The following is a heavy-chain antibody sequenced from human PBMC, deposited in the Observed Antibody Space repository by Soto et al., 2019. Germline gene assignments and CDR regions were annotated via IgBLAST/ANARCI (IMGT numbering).Heavy chain of an antibody. Sequence: QVQLVQSGAEVKKPGSSVKVSCKASGGTFSSYAISWVRQAPGQGLEWMGGIIPIFGTANYAQKFQGRVTSTTDESTSTAYMELSSLRSEDTAVYYCARSIVVVPAAYWYFDLWGRGTLVTVSS. CDR3: ARSIVVVPAAYWYFDL. J-gene: IGHJ2*01. V-gene: IGHV1-69*01. CDR1: GGTFSSYA. D-gene: IGHD2-2*01. CDR2: IIPIFGTA.